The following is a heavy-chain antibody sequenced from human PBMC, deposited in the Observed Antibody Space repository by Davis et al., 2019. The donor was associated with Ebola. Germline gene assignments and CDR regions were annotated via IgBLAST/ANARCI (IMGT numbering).Heavy chain of an antibody. CDR3: AGMTTVTTHGVYYYGMDV. J-gene: IGHJ6*02. CDR2: ISSSSSTI. CDR1: GFTFSSYS. D-gene: IGHD4-17*01. V-gene: IGHV3-48*01. Sequence: GESPKISCAASGFTFSSYSMNWVRQAPGKGLEWVSYISSSSSTIYYADSVKGRFTISRDNAKNSLYLQMNSLRAEDTAVYYCAGMTTVTTHGVYYYGMDVWGQGTTVTVSS.